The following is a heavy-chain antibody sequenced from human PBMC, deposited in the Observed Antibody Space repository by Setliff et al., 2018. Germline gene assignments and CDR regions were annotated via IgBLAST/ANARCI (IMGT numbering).Heavy chain of an antibody. CDR1: GYTFTGYY. Sequence: ASVKVSCKASGYTFTGYYMHWVRQAPGQGLEWMGWISPYNGGSHLPQRLKGRVTMTRDTSKRIVYMELRSLTSDDTAVYYCARDPTGSDFVFSYFFDVWGKGTTVTVSS. D-gene: IGHD3-10*01. V-gene: IGHV1-2*02. CDR3: ARDPTGSDFVFSYFFDV. CDR2: ISPYNGGS. J-gene: IGHJ6*03.